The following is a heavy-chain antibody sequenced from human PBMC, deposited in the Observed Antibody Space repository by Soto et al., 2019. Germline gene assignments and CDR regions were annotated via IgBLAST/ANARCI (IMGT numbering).Heavy chain of an antibody. CDR3: AYNWNSDNWFDP. CDR1: GDSVASNNAG. V-gene: IGHV6-1*01. D-gene: IGHD1-7*01. J-gene: IGHJ5*02. Sequence: PSKTLSLPSAITGDSVASNNAGWNWIRQFPSRGLEWLGRTYYRSKWYNDYAVSVKSRITINPDTSKNQFSLQLNSVTPEDTAVYYCAYNWNSDNWFDPWGQGTLVTVSS. CDR2: TYYRSKWYN.